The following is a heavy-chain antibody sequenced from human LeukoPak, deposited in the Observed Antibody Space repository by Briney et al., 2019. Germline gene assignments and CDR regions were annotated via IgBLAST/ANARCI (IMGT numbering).Heavy chain of an antibody. Sequence: PSETLSLTCAVPGGSISSGGYSWSWIRQPPGKGLEWIGYIYHSGSTYYNPSLKSRVTISVDRSKNQFSLKLSSVTAADTAVYYCARDEGYSYGYNWFDPWGQGTLVTVSS. CDR2: IYHSGST. CDR1: GGSISSGGYS. CDR3: ARDEGYSYGYNWFDP. J-gene: IGHJ5*02. V-gene: IGHV4-30-2*01. D-gene: IGHD5-18*01.